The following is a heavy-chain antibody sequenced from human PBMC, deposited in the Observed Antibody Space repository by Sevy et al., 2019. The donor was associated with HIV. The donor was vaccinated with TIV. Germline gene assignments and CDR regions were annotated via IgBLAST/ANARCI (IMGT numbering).Heavy chain of an antibody. CDR1: GDSVSSNRAG. V-gene: IGHV6-1*01. D-gene: IGHD2-21*01. CDR2: TYYRYRWYN. Sequence: SQTLSLTCAISGDSVSSNRAGWNWIRQSPSRGLEWLGRTYYRYRWYNDYAVSLKGRITINPDTAKNQFSLQLKSVTPEDTAVYYWARDPNCGGDCYFDYWGQGVLVTVSS. J-gene: IGHJ4*02. CDR3: ARDPNCGGDCYFDY.